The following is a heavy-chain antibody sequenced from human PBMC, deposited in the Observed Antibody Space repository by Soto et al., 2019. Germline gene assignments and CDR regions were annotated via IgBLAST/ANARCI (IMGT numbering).Heavy chain of an antibody. Sequence: TLSLTCTVCGACISSGGYYWTWIRQYPGKGLEWIGYVYYGGNTNFNPSLRSRVAMSVDRSKNQFSLELKSVTVADTAVYYCARDNSQNYGNPTASSWFHPWAQGTPVTVSS. D-gene: IGHD1-7*01. V-gene: IGHV4-31*03. CDR3: ARDNSQNYGNPTASSWFHP. J-gene: IGHJ5*02. CDR2: VYYGGNT. CDR1: GACISSGGYY.